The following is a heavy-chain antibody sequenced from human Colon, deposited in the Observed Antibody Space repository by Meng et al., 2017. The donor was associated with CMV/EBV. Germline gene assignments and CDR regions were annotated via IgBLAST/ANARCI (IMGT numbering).Heavy chain of an antibody. CDR2: VYYSGAT. CDR3: TRGNTALWDSDS. D-gene: IGHD3-10*01. Sequence: GPLRLSCTVSGASVNTDNYYWSWIRQPPGKGLEFIGYVYYSGATNYNPFFKSRVAISVDTSKNQFSLKLTSVTAADTAVYYCTRGNTALWDSDSWGQGTLVTVSS. CDR1: GASVNTDNYY. J-gene: IGHJ4*02. V-gene: IGHV4-61*01.